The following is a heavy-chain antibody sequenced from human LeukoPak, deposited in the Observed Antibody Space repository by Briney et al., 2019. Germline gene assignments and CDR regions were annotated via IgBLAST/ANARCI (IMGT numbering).Heavy chain of an antibody. V-gene: IGHV1-2*02. D-gene: IGHD1-26*01. J-gene: IGHJ6*03. CDR2: INPNSGGT. CDR3: ARGVSGIYYYYYMDV. CDR1: EYIFTGCY. Sequence: ASVKVSCKASEYIFTGCYMHWVRQAPGQGLEGMGWINPNSGGTNYAQKFQGRVTMTRDTSISTAYMELSRLRSDDTAVYYCARGVSGIYYYYYMDVWGKGTTVTVSS.